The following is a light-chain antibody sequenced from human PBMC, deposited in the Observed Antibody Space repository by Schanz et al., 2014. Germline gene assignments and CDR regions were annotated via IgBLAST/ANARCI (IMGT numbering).Light chain of an antibody. Sequence: EIVLTQSPATLSLSPGERATLSCRASQSVSSSYLAWYQQKPGQAPRLLIYGASSRATGIPARFSGSGSGTDFTLTISSLEPEDFAVYYCQQYGISRFTFGPGTKLDLK. CDR3: QQYGISRFT. CDR2: GAS. J-gene: IGKJ3*01. CDR1: QSVSSSY. V-gene: IGKV3-20*01.